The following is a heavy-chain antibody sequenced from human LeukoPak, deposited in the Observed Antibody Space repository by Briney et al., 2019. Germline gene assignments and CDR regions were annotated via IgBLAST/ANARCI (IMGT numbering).Heavy chain of an antibody. V-gene: IGHV4-59*08. CDR2: IYYTGSA. D-gene: IGHD2-15*01. CDR3: ARHTCSSGRCYNYYHYGMDV. J-gene: IGHJ6*02. CDR1: GDSINNYY. Sequence: SETLSLTCTVSGDSINNYYWSWIRQPPGKGLEWIGYIYYTGSANYNPSLKSRVTISVDTSKNQFSLKLSSVTAADTAVYYCARHTCSSGRCYNYYHYGMDVWGQGATVTVSS.